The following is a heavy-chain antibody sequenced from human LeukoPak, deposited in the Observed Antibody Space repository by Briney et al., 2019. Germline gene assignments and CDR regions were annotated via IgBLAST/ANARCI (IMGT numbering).Heavy chain of an antibody. V-gene: IGHV1-2*02. CDR2: INPNSGGT. D-gene: IGHD3-22*01. CDR3: ARDYYYDSSGYRLDY. Sequence: ASVKVSCKASGYTFTGYYMHWVRQAPGQGLEWMGWINPNSGGTNYAQKFQGRVTMTSDTSISTAYMELSRLRSDDTAVYYCARDYYYDSSGYRLDYWGQGTLVTVSS. J-gene: IGHJ4*02. CDR1: GYTFTGYY.